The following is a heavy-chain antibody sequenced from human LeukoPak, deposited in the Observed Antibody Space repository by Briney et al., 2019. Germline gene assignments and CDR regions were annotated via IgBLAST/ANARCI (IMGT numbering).Heavy chain of an antibody. CDR3: ARSPVRPRRGNWFDP. V-gene: IGHV1-8*03. Sequence: GASVKVSCKASGYTFTSYYMHWVRQAPGQGLEWMGWMNPNSGNTGYAQKFQGRVTITRNTSISTAYMELSSLRSEDTAVYYCARSPVRPRRGNWFDPWGQGTLVTVSS. CDR2: MNPNSGNT. CDR1: GYTFTSYY. J-gene: IGHJ5*02.